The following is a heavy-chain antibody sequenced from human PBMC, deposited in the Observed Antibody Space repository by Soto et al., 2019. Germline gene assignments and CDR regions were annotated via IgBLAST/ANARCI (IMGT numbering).Heavy chain of an antibody. V-gene: IGHV4-59*08. CDR2: IYYTGTT. CDR3: ARLGDYYQAFDY. J-gene: IGHJ4*01. CDR1: GSPISSYY. Sequence: SETLSLSCTVSGSPISSYYWGWFRQPPGRGLEWVGYIYYTGTTTYNPSLTSRVTISLDTSRSQFSLKLKSATAADSAVYFCARLGDYYQAFDYWGRGSLVTVSS. D-gene: IGHD3-22*01.